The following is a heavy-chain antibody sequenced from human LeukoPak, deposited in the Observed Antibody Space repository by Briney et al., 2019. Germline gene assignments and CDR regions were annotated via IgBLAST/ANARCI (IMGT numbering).Heavy chain of an antibody. D-gene: IGHD3-10*01. CDR1: GFTVSSNY. J-gene: IGHJ4*02. Sequence: GGSLRLSCAASGFTVSSNYMSWVRQAPGKGLEWVSVIYSGGSTYYADSVKGRFTISRDNSKNTLYLQMNSLRAEDTAVYYCARGGQRHTAGDLWYDVGYYFDYWGQGTLVTVSS. CDR3: ARGGQRHTAGDLWYDVGYYFDY. V-gene: IGHV3-66*02. CDR2: IYSGGST.